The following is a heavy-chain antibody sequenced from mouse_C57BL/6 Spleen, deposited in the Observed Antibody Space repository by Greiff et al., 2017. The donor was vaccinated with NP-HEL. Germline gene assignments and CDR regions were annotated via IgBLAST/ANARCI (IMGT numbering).Heavy chain of an antibody. J-gene: IGHJ2*01. CDR1: GYTFTSYW. CDR3: ARFRGYYLDY. Sequence: QVQLQQPGAELVMPGASVKLSCKASGYTFTSYWMHWVKQRPGQGLEWIGEIDPSDSYTNYNQKFKGKSTLTVDKSSSTAYMQLSSLTSEDSAVYYCARFRGYYLDYWGQGTTLTVSS. CDR2: IDPSDSYT. D-gene: IGHD1-1*02. V-gene: IGHV1-69*01.